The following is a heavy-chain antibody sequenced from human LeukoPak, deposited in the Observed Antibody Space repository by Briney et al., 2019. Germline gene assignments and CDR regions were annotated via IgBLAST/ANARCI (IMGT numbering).Heavy chain of an antibody. CDR2: IYYSGST. D-gene: IGHD6-6*01. J-gene: IGHJ6*02. Sequence: SETLSLTCTVSGGSINNYYWSWIRQPPGMGLEWIGYIYYSGSTNYNPSLKSRATISVDTSKKQFSLNLSSVTAADTAVYYCARVAARYVGMDVWGQGTTVTVSS. CDR1: GGSINNYY. V-gene: IGHV4-59*01. CDR3: ARVAARYVGMDV.